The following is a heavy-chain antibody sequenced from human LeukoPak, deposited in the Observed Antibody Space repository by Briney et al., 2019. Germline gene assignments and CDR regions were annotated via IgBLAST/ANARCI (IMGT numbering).Heavy chain of an antibody. D-gene: IGHD6-19*01. CDR3: ARVAVAGYRALDY. CDR2: INPSGGST. V-gene: IGHV1-46*01. CDR1: GYTFTSYY. J-gene: IGHJ4*02. Sequence: ASVKVSCKASGYTFTSYYMHWVRQAPGQGLEWMGIINPSGGSTSYAQKLQGRVTMTTDTSTSTAYMELRSLRSDDTAVYYCARVAVAGYRALDYWGQGTLVTVSS.